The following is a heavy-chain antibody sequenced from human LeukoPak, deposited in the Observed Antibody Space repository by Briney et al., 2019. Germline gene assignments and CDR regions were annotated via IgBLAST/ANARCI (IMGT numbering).Heavy chain of an antibody. D-gene: IGHD2-2*01. CDR3: ARLRAGSPSCDY. V-gene: IGHV3-7*05. J-gene: IGHJ4*02. CDR1: GFTFSDYY. CDR2: IKQDGSEK. Sequence: PGGSLRLSCAASGFTFSDYYMSWIRQAPGKGLEWVANIKQDGSEKYYVDSVKGRFTISRDNAKNSLYLQMNSLRAEDTAVYYCARLRAGSPSCDYWGQGTLVTVSS.